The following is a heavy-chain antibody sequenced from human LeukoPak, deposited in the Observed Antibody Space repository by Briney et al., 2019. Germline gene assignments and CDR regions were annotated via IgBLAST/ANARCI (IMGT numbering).Heavy chain of an antibody. Sequence: PGGSLRLSCAASGFTFSSYGMHWVRQAPGKGLEWVAVISYDGSNKYYADSVKGRFTISRDNSKNTLYLQMNSLRAEDTAVYYCAGGYCSGGSCYPRLDYWGQGTLVTVSS. V-gene: IGHV3-30*03. CDR3: AGGYCSGGSCYPRLDY. J-gene: IGHJ4*02. CDR1: GFTFSSYG. D-gene: IGHD2-15*01. CDR2: ISYDGSNK.